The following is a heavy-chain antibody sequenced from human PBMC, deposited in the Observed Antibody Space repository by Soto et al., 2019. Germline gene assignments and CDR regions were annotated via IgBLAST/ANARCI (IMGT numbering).Heavy chain of an antibody. J-gene: IGHJ3*02. Sequence: QVQLQQWGAGLLKPSETLSLTCAVYGGFVSSGSYYWSWIRQPPGKGLEWIGEMSHSGGTHFNPSVKSRVTISVDTSKNQFSLKMGSVTAADTALYYCARVGRGTATTVVDAFDIWGPGTMVTVSS. CDR2: MSHSGGT. CDR3: ARVGRGTATTVVDAFDI. V-gene: IGHV4-34*01. CDR1: GGFVSSGSYY. D-gene: IGHD1-1*01.